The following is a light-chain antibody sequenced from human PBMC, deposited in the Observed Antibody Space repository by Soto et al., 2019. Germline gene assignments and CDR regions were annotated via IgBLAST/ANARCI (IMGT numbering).Light chain of an antibody. CDR2: DAS. J-gene: IGKJ1*01. CDR3: QQYNSYSWT. V-gene: IGKV1-5*01. Sequence: DIQMTHSPSTLSASVGDRVTITSRASQSISSWLAWYQQKPGKAPKLLIYDASSLESGVPSRFSGSGSGTEFTLTISSLQPDDFAIYYCQQYNSYSWTFGQGTKVDI. CDR1: QSISSW.